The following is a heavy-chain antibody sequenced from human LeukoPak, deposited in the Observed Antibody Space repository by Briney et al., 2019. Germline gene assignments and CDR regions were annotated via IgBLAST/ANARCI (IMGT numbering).Heavy chain of an antibody. D-gene: IGHD1-26*01. J-gene: IGHJ4*02. V-gene: IGHV1-18*01. Sequence: ASVKVSCKASGGTFSSYAISWVRQAPGQGLEWMGWISAYNGNTNYAQKLQGRVTMTTDTSTSTAYMELRSLRSDDTALYCCASDAVVGATRGAYWGQGTLVTVSS. CDR2: ISAYNGNT. CDR1: GGTFSSYA. CDR3: ASDAVVGATRGAY.